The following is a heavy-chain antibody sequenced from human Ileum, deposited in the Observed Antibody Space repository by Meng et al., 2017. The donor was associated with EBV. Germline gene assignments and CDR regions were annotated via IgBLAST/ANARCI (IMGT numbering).Heavy chain of an antibody. V-gene: IGHV4-4*02. CDR2: IHHTEST. Sequence: QVRLQGSGPCLLKLWGTLSLTCAVSGGSISSSNWWSWVRQAPGKGLEWIGEIHHTESTNYNPSLKSRVTISVDKSKNQFSLKLSSVTAADTAVYYCARESYSDSSGYYSLDYWGQGSLVTVSS. CDR1: GGSISSSNW. CDR3: ARESYSDSSGYYSLDY. J-gene: IGHJ4*02. D-gene: IGHD3-22*01.